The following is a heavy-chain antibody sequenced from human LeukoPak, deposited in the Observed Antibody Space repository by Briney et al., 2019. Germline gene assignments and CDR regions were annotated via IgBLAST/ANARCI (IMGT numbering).Heavy chain of an antibody. Sequence: GGSLRLSCAASGFTFSSYAMSWVRQAPGKGLEWVAFIRYDGSNKYYADSVKGRFTISRDNSKNTLYLQMNSLRAEDTAVYYCAGNSNRPMDVWGKGTTVTVSS. CDR3: AGNSNRPMDV. D-gene: IGHD1/OR15-1a*01. J-gene: IGHJ6*03. CDR1: GFTFSSYA. CDR2: IRYDGSNK. V-gene: IGHV3-30*02.